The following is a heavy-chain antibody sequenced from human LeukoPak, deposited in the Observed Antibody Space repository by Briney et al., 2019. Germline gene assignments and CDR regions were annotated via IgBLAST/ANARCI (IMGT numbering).Heavy chain of an antibody. D-gene: IGHD3-9*01. V-gene: IGHV3-23*01. CDR1: GFTFSSYA. CDR2: ISGSGGST. J-gene: IGHJ4*02. Sequence: PGGSLRLSCAASGFTFSSYAMSWVRQAPGKGLEWVSAISGSGGSTYYADSVKGRFTISRDNSKNTLYLQMNSLRAEDTAVYYCAKDGGVLRYFDWSYFDYWGQGTLVTVPS. CDR3: AKDGGVLRYFDWSYFDY.